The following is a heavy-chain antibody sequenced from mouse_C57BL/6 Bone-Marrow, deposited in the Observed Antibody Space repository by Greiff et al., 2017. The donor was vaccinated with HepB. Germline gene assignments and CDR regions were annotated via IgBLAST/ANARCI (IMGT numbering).Heavy chain of an antibody. CDR1: VFTFSSYA. CDR2: ISSGGDYI. D-gene: IGHD1-1*01. J-gene: IGHJ1*03. Sequence: EVKLVESGEGLVKPGGSLKLSCAASVFTFSSYAMSWVRQTPEKRLEWVAYISSGGDYIYYADTVKGRFTISRDNARNTLYLQMSSLKSEDTAMYYCTRDNDYGSSYWYFDVWGTGTTVTVSS. CDR3: TRDNDYGSSYWYFDV. V-gene: IGHV5-9-1*02.